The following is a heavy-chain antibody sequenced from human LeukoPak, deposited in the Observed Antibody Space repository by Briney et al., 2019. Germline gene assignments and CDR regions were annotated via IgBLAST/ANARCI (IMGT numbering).Heavy chain of an antibody. Sequence: DSVKVSCKVYGYTLTELSMHWVRQAPGKGLEWMGGFDPEDGETIYAQKIRGRVTMSEDTSTDTAYMELSSLRSEGTAVYYCATLCVGELRTYVYDAFDIWGQGTMVTVSS. CDR1: GYTLTELS. D-gene: IGHD1-26*01. J-gene: IGHJ3*02. CDR2: FDPEDGET. CDR3: ATLCVGELRTYVYDAFDI. V-gene: IGHV1-24*01.